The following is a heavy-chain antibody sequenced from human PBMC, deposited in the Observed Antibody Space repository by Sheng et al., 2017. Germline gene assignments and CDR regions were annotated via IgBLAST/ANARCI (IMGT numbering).Heavy chain of an antibody. J-gene: IGHJ5*02. D-gene: IGHD3-3*01. CDR3: ARTLRFLEWLLSDNWFDP. Sequence: QVQLQQWGAGLLKPSETLSLTCAVYGGSFSGYYWSWIRQPPGKGLEWIGEINHSGSTNYNPSLKSRVTISVDTSKNQFSLKLSSVTAADTAVYYCARTLRFLEWLLSDNWFDPWGQGTLVTVSS. V-gene: IGHV4-34*01. CDR1: GGSFSGYY. CDR2: INHSGST.